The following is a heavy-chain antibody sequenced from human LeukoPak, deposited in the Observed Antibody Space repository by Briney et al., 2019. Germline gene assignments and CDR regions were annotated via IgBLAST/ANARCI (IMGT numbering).Heavy chain of an antibody. CDR2: FYSGGTT. Sequence: GGSLRLSCAGSGFSVSSDHMSWVRQAPGKGLEWISVFYSGGTTDYADSVKGRFTISRDNSKNTLYLQMNSLRAEDTAVYYCAKYTMDTARTPFDYWGQGTLVTVSS. J-gene: IGHJ4*02. D-gene: IGHD5-18*01. V-gene: IGHV3-53*01. CDR1: GFSVSSDH. CDR3: AKYTMDTARTPFDY.